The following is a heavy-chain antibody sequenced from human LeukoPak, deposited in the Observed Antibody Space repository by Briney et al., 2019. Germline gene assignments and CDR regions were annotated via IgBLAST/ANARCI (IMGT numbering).Heavy chain of an antibody. CDR2: IYPGDSDT. V-gene: IGHV5-51*01. Sequence: GESLKISCKGSGYSFTSYWIGWVRQMPGKGLEWMGIIYPGDSDTRYSPSFQGQVTISADKSISTAYLQWSSLKASDTAMYYCARPGYALDTATLYAEGAFDIWGQGTMVTVSS. D-gene: IGHD5-18*01. CDR1: GYSFTSYW. CDR3: ARPGYALDTATLYAEGAFDI. J-gene: IGHJ3*02.